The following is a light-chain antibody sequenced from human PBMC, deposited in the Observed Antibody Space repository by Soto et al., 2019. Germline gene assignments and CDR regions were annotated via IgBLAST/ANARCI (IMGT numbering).Light chain of an antibody. CDR1: QSINNRY. CDR2: GAS. J-gene: IGKJ3*01. V-gene: IGKV3-20*01. Sequence: EIVLTQSPGTLSLSPGERATLSCRASQSINNRYLAWYQQTPGQAPRLLIYGASSRATGIPDRFSGSGSGTDFTITISRLEPEDFAVYYCQQFGSSPGFTFGPGTKVDMK. CDR3: QQFGSSPGFT.